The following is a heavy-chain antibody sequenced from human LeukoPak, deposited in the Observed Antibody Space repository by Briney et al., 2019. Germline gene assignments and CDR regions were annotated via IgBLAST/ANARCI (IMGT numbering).Heavy chain of an antibody. CDR1: GFTFSTYG. Sequence: GGSLRLSCAASGFTFSTYGMHWVRQAPGKGLEWVSFIRYVGINKYYADSVKGRFTISRDNAKNSLYLQMNSLRAEDTAVYYCARDAVRGVSRILGGMDVWGKGTTVTISS. V-gene: IGHV3-30*02. CDR3: ARDAVRGVSRILGGMDV. D-gene: IGHD3-10*01. J-gene: IGHJ6*03. CDR2: IRYVGINK.